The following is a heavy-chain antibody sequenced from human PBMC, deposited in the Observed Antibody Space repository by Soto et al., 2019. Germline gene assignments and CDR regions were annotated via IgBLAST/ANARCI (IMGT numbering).Heavy chain of an antibody. CDR3: TTIDYDTLTGYSPIRLVEY. D-gene: IGHD3-9*01. CDR1: GFTFSNAW. V-gene: IGHV3-15*07. CDR2: IKSKTDGGTT. J-gene: IGHJ4*02. Sequence: PGGSLRLSCAASGFTFSNAWMNWVRQAPGKGLEWVGRIKSKTDGGTTDYAAPVKGRFTISRDDSKNTLYLQMNSLKTEDTAVYYCTTIDYDTLTGYSPIRLVEYWGQGTLVTVSS.